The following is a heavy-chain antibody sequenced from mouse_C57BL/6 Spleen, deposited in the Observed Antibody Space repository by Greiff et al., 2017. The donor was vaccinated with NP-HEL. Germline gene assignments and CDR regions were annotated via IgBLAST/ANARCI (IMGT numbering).Heavy chain of an antibody. J-gene: IGHJ1*03. Sequence: QVQLQQPGAELVMPGASVKLSCKASGYTFTSYWMHWVKQRPGQGLEWIGEIDPSDSYTNYTQKFKGKSTLTVDKSSSTAYMQLSSLTSEDSAVYYCARGPIYYYGSSYTRYFDVWGTGTTVTVSS. V-gene: IGHV1-69*01. D-gene: IGHD1-1*01. CDR3: ARGPIYYYGSSYTRYFDV. CDR1: GYTFTSYW. CDR2: IDPSDSYT.